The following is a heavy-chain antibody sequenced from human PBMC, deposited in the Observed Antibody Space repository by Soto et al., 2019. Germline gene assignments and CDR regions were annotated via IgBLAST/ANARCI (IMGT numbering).Heavy chain of an antibody. CDR2: INHSGST. V-gene: IGHV4-34*01. J-gene: IGHJ3*02. CDR1: GGSFSGYY. D-gene: IGHD3-9*01. Sequence: QVQLQQWGAGLLKPSETLSLTCAVYGGSFSGYYWSWIRQPPGKGLEWIGEINHSGSTNYNPSLKSRVAISVDTSKNQFSLKLSSVTAADTAVYYCARARRYFDWFYRRAFDIWGQGTMVTVSS. CDR3: ARARRYFDWFYRRAFDI.